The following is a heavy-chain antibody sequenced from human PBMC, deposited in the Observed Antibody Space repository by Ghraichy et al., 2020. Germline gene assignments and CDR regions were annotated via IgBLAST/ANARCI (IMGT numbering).Heavy chain of an antibody. J-gene: IGHJ6*02. CDR1: GGSISSSDYY. CDR2: IHYSGST. Sequence: QTLSLTCTVSGGSISSSDYYWGWIRQPPGKGLEWIGSIHYSGSTYYNPSLQSRATTSVDTSKNQLSLRLSSVTAADTAIYYCTRAITMVRGVLGYYGMDVWGQGTTVTVSS. CDR3: TRAITMVRGVLGYYGMDV. D-gene: IGHD3-10*01. V-gene: IGHV4-39*01.